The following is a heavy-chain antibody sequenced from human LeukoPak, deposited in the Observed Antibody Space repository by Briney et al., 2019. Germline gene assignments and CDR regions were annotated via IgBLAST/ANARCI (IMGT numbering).Heavy chain of an antibody. CDR3: AREGRVFPQCSANWFDP. Sequence: SPSETLSLTCTVFSGSISTSNYYWGWVRQPPGRALEWIGNIFYSGSTYYSTSLKSRVTISLDTSRNQSSLKLCSVTAADTAVYYCAREGRVFPQCSANWFDPWGQGTLVTVSS. D-gene: IGHD6-13*01. J-gene: IGHJ5*02. CDR1: SGSISTSNYY. V-gene: IGHV4-39*07. CDR2: IFYSGST.